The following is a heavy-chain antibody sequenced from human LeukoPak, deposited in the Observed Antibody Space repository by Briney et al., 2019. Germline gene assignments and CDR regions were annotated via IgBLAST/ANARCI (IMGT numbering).Heavy chain of an antibody. CDR1: GFTFSSYG. J-gene: IGHJ4*02. CDR2: ISYDGSNK. D-gene: IGHD3-10*01. V-gene: IGHV3-30*03. CDR3: ARDRMVRGVDY. Sequence: GGSLRLSCTASGFTFSSYGMHWVRQAPGKGLEWVAVISYDGSNKYYADSVKGRFTISRDNAKNSLYLQMNSLRAEDTAVYYCARDRMVRGVDYWGQGTLVTVSS.